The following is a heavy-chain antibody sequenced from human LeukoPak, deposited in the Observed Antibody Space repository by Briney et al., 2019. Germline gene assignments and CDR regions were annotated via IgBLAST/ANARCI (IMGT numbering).Heavy chain of an antibody. V-gene: IGHV1-69*02. CDR2: IIPILGIA. D-gene: IGHD2-2*03. CDR3: ASGYCSSTSCYLYYMDV. J-gene: IGHJ6*03. Sequence: GSSVKVSCXASGGTFSSYTISWVRQAPGQGLEWMGRIIPILGIANYAQKFQGSVTITADKSTSTAYMELSSLRSEDTAVYYCASGYCSSTSCYLYYMDVWGKGTTVTVSS. CDR1: GGTFSSYT.